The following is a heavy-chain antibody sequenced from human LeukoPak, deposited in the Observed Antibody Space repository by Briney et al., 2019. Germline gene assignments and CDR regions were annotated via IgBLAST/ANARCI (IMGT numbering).Heavy chain of an antibody. J-gene: IGHJ3*02. CDR3: ARDREDYNNFNDVFDI. V-gene: IGHV3-21*01. D-gene: IGHD5-24*01. CDR2: ISSSSNYK. Sequence: PGGSLRLSCAASGFTFSSYSMNWARQAPGKGLEWVSSISSSSNYKYYGDSVKGRFTISRDNAKNSLYLQMNSLRAEDTAVYYCARDREDYNNFNDVFDIWGQGTVVTVSS. CDR1: GFTFSSYS.